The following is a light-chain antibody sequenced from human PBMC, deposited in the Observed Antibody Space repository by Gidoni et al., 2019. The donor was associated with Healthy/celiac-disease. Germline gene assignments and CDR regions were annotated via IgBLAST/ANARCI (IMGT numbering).Light chain of an antibody. J-gene: IGKJ1*01. V-gene: IGKV3-20*01. CDR1: QSVSSSY. CDR3: QQYGSSPRT. CDR2: VAS. Sequence: EIVLTQSPGTLSLSPWERATLSCRASQSVSSSYLAWYQQQPGQAPRLLIYVASSRATGIPDRFSGSGSGTDFTLTFSRLEPEDFAVYYCQQYGSSPRTFGQGTKVEIK.